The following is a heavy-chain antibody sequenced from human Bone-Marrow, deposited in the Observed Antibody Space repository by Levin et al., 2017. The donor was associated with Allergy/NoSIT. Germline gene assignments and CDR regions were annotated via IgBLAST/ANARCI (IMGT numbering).Heavy chain of an antibody. V-gene: IGHV3-7*01. CDR2: IKYDGSEK. CDR1: VFTFDAYW. Sequence: GGSLRLSCAASVFTFDAYWMTWVRQAPGKGLEWVAKIKYDGSEKKYVDSVKGRLTIARDNAKNLLFLQMNSLRAEDTGVYYCARIYDSTGYYSGVGAFDIWGQGTMVTVSS. D-gene: IGHD3-22*01. J-gene: IGHJ3*02. CDR3: ARIYDSTGYYSGVGAFDI.